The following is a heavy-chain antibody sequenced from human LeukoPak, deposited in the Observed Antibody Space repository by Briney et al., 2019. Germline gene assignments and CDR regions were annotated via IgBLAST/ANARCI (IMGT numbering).Heavy chain of an antibody. CDR2: VKKDGSGR. Sequence: GGTLRLSCAASGFTFSRVGMSCVRQAPGTGLEWLANVKKDGSGRSYVDSVKGRFPITRDNAKNSLYLQMNSMRAEDTAVYYCARYGSIAAAGTFDYWGQGTLVTVSS. J-gene: IGHJ4*02. CDR1: GFTFSRVG. D-gene: IGHD6-13*01. CDR3: ARYGSIAAAGTFDY. V-gene: IGHV3-7*04.